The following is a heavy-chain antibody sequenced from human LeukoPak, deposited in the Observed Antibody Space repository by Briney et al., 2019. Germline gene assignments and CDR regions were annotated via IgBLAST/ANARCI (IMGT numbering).Heavy chain of an antibody. CDR1: GGSISSYY. D-gene: IGHD2-2*01. Sequence: SETLSLTCTVSGGSISSYYWSWIRQPPGKGLEWIGYIYYSGSTNYNPSLKSRVTISVDTSKNQFSLKLSSVTAADTAVYYCARAPGSKYQLLSGAFDYWGQGTLVTVSS. CDR2: IYYSGST. V-gene: IGHV4-59*01. J-gene: IGHJ4*02. CDR3: ARAPGSKYQLLSGAFDY.